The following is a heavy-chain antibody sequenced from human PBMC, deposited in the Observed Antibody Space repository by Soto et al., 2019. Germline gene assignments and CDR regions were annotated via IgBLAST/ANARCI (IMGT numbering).Heavy chain of an antibody. CDR2: MNPNSGNT. J-gene: IGHJ6*02. Sequence: QVQLVQSGAEVKKPGASVKVSCKASGYTFTSYDINWVRQATGQGLEWMGWMNPNSGNTGYAQKFQGRVTMTRNTSIRTAYMELSSLRSEDTAVYYCARRTGYYRYYYYGMDVWGQGTTVTVSS. D-gene: IGHD3-9*01. V-gene: IGHV1-8*01. CDR1: GYTFTSYD. CDR3: ARRTGYYRYYYYGMDV.